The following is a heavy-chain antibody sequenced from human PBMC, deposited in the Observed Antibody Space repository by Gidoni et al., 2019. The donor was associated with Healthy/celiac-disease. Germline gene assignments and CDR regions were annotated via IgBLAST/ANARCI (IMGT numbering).Heavy chain of an antibody. CDR3: ARVRRPLSTVTSHYYYYYMDV. V-gene: IGHV4-34*01. CDR2: INHSGST. J-gene: IGHJ6*03. D-gene: IGHD4-17*01. CDR1: GGSFSGYY. Sequence: QVQLQQWGAGLLKPSETLSLTCAVYGGSFSGYYWSWIRQPPGKGLEWLGEINHSGSTNYNPSLKSRVTISVDTSKNQFSLKLSSVTAADTAVYYCARVRRPLSTVTSHYYYYYMDVWGKGTTVTVSS.